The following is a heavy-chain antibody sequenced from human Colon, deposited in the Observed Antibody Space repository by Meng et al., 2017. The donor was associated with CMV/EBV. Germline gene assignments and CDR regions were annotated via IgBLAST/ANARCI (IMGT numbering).Heavy chain of an antibody. J-gene: IGHJ4*02. CDR3: SRDQTSSGGWYNLF. CDR1: GYTFTHYA. V-gene: IGHV7-4-1*02. Sequence: SGYTFTHYALNWVRQAPGQGPEGMGLIDPDTGNPTYAQDFTGRFVFSFDTSVNTAFLEISSLQTEDTAVYYCSRDQTSSGGWYNLFWGQGTLVTVSS. D-gene: IGHD6-19*01. CDR2: IDPDTGNP.